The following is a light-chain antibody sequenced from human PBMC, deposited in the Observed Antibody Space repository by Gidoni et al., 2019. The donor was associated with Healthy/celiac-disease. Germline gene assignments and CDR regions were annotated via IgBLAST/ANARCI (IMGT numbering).Light chain of an antibody. V-gene: IGKV1-39*01. Sequence: DIQMTQSPSSLSASVGDRVTITCRASQSISSYLNLYQQKPGKAPKLLIYAASSLQSGVPSRFSGSGSGTDFTLTISSLQPEDFATYYCQQSYRRTFGQGTKVEIK. CDR3: QQSYRRT. J-gene: IGKJ1*01. CDR2: AAS. CDR1: QSISSY.